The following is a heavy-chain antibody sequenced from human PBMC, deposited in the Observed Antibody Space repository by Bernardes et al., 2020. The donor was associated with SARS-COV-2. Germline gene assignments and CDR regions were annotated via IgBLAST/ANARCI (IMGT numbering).Heavy chain of an antibody. Sequence: AGSLMPSCAASGFTFRSYWMHWVRQAPGQGLVWVSRINRDGTTTTYADSVRGRFTISRDNAKNTLYLQMNSLRAEDTAVYYCARFGSSSWYYFWGQGTLVTVSS. CDR3: ARFGSSSWYYF. V-gene: IGHV3-74*01. CDR1: GFTFRSYW. CDR2: INRDGTTT. D-gene: IGHD6-13*01. J-gene: IGHJ4*02.